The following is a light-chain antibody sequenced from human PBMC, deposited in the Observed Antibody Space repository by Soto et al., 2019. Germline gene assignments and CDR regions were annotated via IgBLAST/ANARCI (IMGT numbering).Light chain of an antibody. Sequence: EIVLTQSPGTRSLSPGEGATLSCRASQSIGGNFLAWYQQRRGQAPRLLIHGASNRATGIPDRFSGSGSGTDGTLTITRLEQEDGAVYYCQQYGGSTRTFGQGTKVDIK. CDR2: GAS. CDR1: QSIGGNF. J-gene: IGKJ1*01. V-gene: IGKV3-20*01. CDR3: QQYGGSTRT.